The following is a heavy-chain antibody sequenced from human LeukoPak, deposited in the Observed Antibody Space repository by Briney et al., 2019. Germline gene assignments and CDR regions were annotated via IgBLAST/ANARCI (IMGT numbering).Heavy chain of an antibody. CDR3: ARELKVVVVPAAIPGY. CDR1: GYTFTGYY. Sequence: GASVKVSCKASGYTFTGYYMHWVRQAPGQGLKWMGWINPNSGGTNYAQKFQGRVTMTRDTSISTAYMELSRLRSDDTAVYYCARELKVVVVPAAIPGYWGQGTLVTVSS. J-gene: IGHJ4*02. D-gene: IGHD2-2*01. V-gene: IGHV1-2*02. CDR2: INPNSGGT.